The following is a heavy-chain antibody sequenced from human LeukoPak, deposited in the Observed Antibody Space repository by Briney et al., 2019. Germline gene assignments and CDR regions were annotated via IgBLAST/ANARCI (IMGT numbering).Heavy chain of an antibody. CDR2: VSESGGST. Sequence: GGSLRLSCVGSGFTFSTYAMGWVRQVPGKGLEWVSSVSESGGSTYYADSVKGRFTISRDNSKNTLYLQMNSLRAEDTAVYYCAKIGANVGFWGQGTLVTVSS. CDR1: GFTFSTYA. J-gene: IGHJ4*02. V-gene: IGHV3-23*01. CDR3: AKIGANVGF. D-gene: IGHD4/OR15-4a*01.